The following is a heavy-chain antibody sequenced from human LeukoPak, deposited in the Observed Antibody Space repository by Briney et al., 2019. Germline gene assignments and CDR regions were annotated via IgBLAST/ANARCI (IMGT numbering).Heavy chain of an antibody. V-gene: IGHV4-59*01. CDR2: IYYSGST. Sequence: PSETLSLTCTVSGGSISSYYWSWIRQPPGKGLEWIGYIYYSGSTNYNPSLKSRVTTSVDTSKNQFSLKLSSVTAADTAVYYCARDPVATNWFDPWGQGTLVTVSS. D-gene: IGHD1-26*01. CDR3: ARDPVATNWFDP. J-gene: IGHJ5*02. CDR1: GGSISSYY.